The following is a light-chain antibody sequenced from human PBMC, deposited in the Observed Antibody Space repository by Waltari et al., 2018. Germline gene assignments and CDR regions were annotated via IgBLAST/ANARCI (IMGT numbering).Light chain of an antibody. V-gene: IGLV2-14*03. J-gene: IGLJ2*01. CDR2: DVS. CDR1: SGDVGAYHY. Sequence: QSALTHPPSVSRSPGQSIPISCTGPSGDVGAYHYVAWYQQHPGKAPKLMIFDVSNRPSGVSNRFSGSKSGNTASLTISGLQAEDEADYYCSSYISSSTLELFGGGTSLTVL. CDR3: SSYISSSTLEL.